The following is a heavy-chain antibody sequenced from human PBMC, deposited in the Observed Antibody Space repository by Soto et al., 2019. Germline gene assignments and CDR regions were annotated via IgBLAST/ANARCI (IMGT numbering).Heavy chain of an antibody. CDR3: AKIARKGGSIYYGMDV. D-gene: IGHD2-15*01. J-gene: IGHJ6*02. CDR1: GYSLKSSA. V-gene: IGHV3-23*01. CDR2: ISGSGGST. Sequence: PGGCLRLSCAACGYSLKSSAIAWARQAPGKGLEWVSAISGSGGSTYYADSVKGRFTISRDNSNNTLYLQMNSLRAEDTAVYYRAKIARKGGSIYYGMDVWGQGTTVTVSS.